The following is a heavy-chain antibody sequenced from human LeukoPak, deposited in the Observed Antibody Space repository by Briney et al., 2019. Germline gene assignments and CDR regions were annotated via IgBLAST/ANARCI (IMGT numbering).Heavy chain of an antibody. J-gene: IGHJ5*02. D-gene: IGHD3-3*01. CDR2: ISYDGSNK. CDR3: ARGNERSPYYDFWSLTAGLFDP. CDR1: GFTFSSYA. Sequence: GRSLRLSCAASGFTFSSYAMHWVRQAPGKGLEWVAVISYDGSNKYYADSVKGRFTISRDNSKNTLYLQMNSLRAEDTAVYYCARGNERSPYYDFWSLTAGLFDPWGQGTLVTVSS. V-gene: IGHV3-30*01.